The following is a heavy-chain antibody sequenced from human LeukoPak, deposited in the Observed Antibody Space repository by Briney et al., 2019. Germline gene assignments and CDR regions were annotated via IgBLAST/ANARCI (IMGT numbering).Heavy chain of an antibody. D-gene: IGHD2/OR15-2a*01. CDR2: IRGSGSET. V-gene: IGHV3-23*01. CDR3: AKEQYPGYFDY. J-gene: IGHJ4*02. CDR1: GFTFNSYA. Sequence: GGSLRLSCAGSGFTFNSYAMSWVRQAPGKGLEWVCGIRGSGSETFYAASVKGRFTISRDNSNNTLFLQLNDLRTEDTATYFCAKEQYPGYFDYWGQGTLVTVSS.